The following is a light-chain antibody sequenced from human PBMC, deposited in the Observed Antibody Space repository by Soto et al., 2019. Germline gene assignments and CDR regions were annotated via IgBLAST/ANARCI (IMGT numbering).Light chain of an antibody. CDR3: QQYGHSPRT. CDR1: QSVSSTY. V-gene: IGKV3-20*01. J-gene: IGKJ1*01. Sequence: EIVLTQSPGTLSLSPGERATLSCSASQSVSSTYLAWYQQKPGQAPRLLIYGASSRATGIPDRFSGSGSGTDFTLAISRLEPEDFAVYYCQQYGHSPRTFGQGTKV. CDR2: GAS.